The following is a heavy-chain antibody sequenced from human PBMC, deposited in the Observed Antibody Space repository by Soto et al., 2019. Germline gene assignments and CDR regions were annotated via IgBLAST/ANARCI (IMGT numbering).Heavy chain of an antibody. CDR1: GFTFSSYS. D-gene: IGHD2-15*01. CDR3: ARDSDIVVVVAATPDAFDI. V-gene: IGHV3-48*01. Sequence: GGSLRLSCAASGFTFSSYSMNWVRQAPGKGLEWVSYISSSSSTIYYADSVKGRFTISRDNAKNSLYLQMNSLRAEDTAVYYCARDSDIVVVVAATPDAFDIWGQGTMVTVSS. CDR2: ISSSSSTI. J-gene: IGHJ3*02.